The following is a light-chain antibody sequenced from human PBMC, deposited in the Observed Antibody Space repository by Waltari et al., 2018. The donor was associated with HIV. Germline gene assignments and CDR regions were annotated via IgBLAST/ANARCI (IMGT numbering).Light chain of an antibody. CDR1: QTVNNNF. J-gene: IGKJ2*01. CDR2: GAS. Sequence: VVLTQSPGTLSLSPGERVSLSCRANQTVNNNFLTWYQQKPGQAPRLLIYGASNRATDIPDRFSGFGSGTDFTLLISTLDPEDSALYFCQYFTSTPTYTFGQGTKLEIK. V-gene: IGKV3-20*01. CDR3: QYFTSTPTYT.